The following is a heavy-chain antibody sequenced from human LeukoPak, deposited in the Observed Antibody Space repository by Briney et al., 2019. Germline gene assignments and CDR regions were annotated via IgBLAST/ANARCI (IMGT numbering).Heavy chain of an antibody. D-gene: IGHD2-2*01. CDR2: INHSGST. CDR1: GESFSGYY. J-gene: IGHJ5*02. CDR3: ARRKVIVVVPAAVRGANWFDP. Sequence: SETLSLTCGVYGESFSGYYWSWIRQPPGKGLEWIGEINHSGSTNYNPSLKSRVTISVDTSKNQFSLKLSSVTAADTAVYYCARRKVIVVVPAAVRGANWFDPWGQGTLVTVSS. V-gene: IGHV4-34*01.